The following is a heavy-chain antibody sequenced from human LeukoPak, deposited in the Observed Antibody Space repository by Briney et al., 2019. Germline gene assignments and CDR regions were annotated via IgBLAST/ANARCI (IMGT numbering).Heavy chain of an antibody. CDR1: GFTFNSHA. D-gene: IGHD5-18*01. V-gene: IGHV3-23*01. CDR2: ISGRGGSV. CDR3: AKGDYSYSYFPWN. Sequence: PGGSLSLVCAAAGFTFNSHAMRWARQAPGKGREWVSSISGRGGSVYYADSVKGRFTVSRDNSKTTLYLQMNSLRAEDTAVYCCAKGDYSYSYFPWNWGQGTLVTVSS. J-gene: IGHJ4*02.